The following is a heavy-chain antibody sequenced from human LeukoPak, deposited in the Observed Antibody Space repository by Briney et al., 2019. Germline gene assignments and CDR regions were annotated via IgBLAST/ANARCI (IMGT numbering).Heavy chain of an antibody. CDR1: GFTFSSYS. CDR3: ARAGKRSSYYYYYMDV. V-gene: IGHV3-48*04. CDR2: ISSSSSTI. Sequence: GGSLRLSCAASGFTFSSYSMNWVRQAPGKGLEWVSYISSSSSTIYYADSVKGRFTISRDNAKNSLYLQMNSLRAEDTAVYYCARAGKRSSYYYYYMDVWGKGTTVTVSS. J-gene: IGHJ6*03.